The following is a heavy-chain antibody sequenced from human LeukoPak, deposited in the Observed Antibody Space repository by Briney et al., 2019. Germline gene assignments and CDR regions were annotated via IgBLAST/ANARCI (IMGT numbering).Heavy chain of an antibody. Sequence: GESLKISCQGSAYSFTSHWIGWVRQMPGKGLEWMGIIYPGDSDTRYSPSFRGQVTISADKSITTAYLQWSSLKASDTAIYYCARLHPYTTGWYVGADYWGQGTLVSVSS. D-gene: IGHD6-19*01. CDR2: IYPGDSDT. CDR1: AYSFTSHW. J-gene: IGHJ4*02. CDR3: ARLHPYTTGWYVGADY. V-gene: IGHV5-51*01.